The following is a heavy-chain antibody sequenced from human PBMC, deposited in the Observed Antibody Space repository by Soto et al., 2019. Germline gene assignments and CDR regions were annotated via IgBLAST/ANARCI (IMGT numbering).Heavy chain of an antibody. CDR2: IYYSGST. V-gene: IGHV4-59*01. CDR3: VRGVPAAIPWFDP. D-gene: IGHD2-2*01. Sequence: PSETLSLTCTVFGGAIRSYYWSWIRQPPGKGLEWIGYIYYSGSTNYNPSLNSRVTISVDTSKTQFSLKLSSVTAADTAGYYCVRGVPAAIPWFDPWGQGTLVTVSS. J-gene: IGHJ5*02. CDR1: GGAIRSYY.